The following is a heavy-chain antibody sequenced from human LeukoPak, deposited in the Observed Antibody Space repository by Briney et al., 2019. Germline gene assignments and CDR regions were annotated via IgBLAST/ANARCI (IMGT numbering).Heavy chain of an antibody. CDR2: IYYSGNT. V-gene: IGHV4-59*11. Sequence: SETLSLTCIVSGCSISSHYWTWIRQPPGKGLEYLGYIYYSGNTNYNPSLKSRVTISVDRSKNQFSLKLTSVTAEDTAVYYCARINSGWYFDYWGQGTLVTVSS. CDR1: GCSISSHY. CDR3: ARINSGWYFDY. D-gene: IGHD6-19*01. J-gene: IGHJ4*02.